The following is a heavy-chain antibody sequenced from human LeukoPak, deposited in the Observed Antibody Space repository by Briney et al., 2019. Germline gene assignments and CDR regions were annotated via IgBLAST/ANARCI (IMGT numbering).Heavy chain of an antibody. J-gene: IGHJ4*02. D-gene: IGHD2/OR15-2a*01. V-gene: IGHV4-39*01. CDR2: IYYSGNT. CDR1: GGSISSSSHY. CDR3: ARTFGPFDY. Sequence: PSETLSLTCTVSGGSISSSSHYWGWIRQPPGKGLEWIGSIYYSGNTYYNPSLKSRVTISVDTSKNQFSLKLTSVTAADTAVYYCARTFGPFDYWGQGTLVTVSS.